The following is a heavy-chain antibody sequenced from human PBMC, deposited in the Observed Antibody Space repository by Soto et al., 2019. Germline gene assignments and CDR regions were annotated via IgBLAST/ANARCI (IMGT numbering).Heavy chain of an antibody. CDR1: GFTFSSYA. CDR2: VNFSGST. CDR3: AKANGNGQHFDY. J-gene: IGHJ4*02. Sequence: AASLCLSCPASGFTFSSYALGWVRQGPGKGLEWIGYVNFSGSTNYADSLRSRFTISRDKSKNPLSLQMNCLTAEDTAVYFCAKANGNGQHFDYWGQGALVTVSS. D-gene: IGHD2-8*01. V-gene: IGHV3-23*01.